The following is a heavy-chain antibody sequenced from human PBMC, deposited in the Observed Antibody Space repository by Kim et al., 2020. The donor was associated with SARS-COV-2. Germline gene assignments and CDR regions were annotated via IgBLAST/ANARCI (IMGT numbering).Heavy chain of an antibody. J-gene: IGHJ3*02. V-gene: IGHV4-39*07. D-gene: IGHD3-3*01. CDR1: GGSITSTTDF. CDR2: MYNSGNT. Sequence: SETLSLTCSVSGGSITSTTDFGGWIRQPPGKGLEWVGRMYNSGNTYYNPSLKSRVTISGSTSNNEFSLTLTSVTAADTAVYYCARGPIVGGRRDTFD. CDR3: ARGPIVGGRRDTFD.